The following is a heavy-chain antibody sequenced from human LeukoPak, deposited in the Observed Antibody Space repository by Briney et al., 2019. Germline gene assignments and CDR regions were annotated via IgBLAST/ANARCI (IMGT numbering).Heavy chain of an antibody. J-gene: IGHJ4*02. D-gene: IGHD4-11*01. V-gene: IGHV3-23*01. CDR1: GFTFSIYA. CDR2: ISGSDSNT. CDR3: ARTVRADY. Sequence: GGSLRLSCAAFGFTFSIYAMSWVRQAPGKGLEWVSVISGSDSNTYYADSVKGRFTISRDNSKNTVYLQMNSLSAEDTAVYYCARTVRADYWGQGTLVTVSS.